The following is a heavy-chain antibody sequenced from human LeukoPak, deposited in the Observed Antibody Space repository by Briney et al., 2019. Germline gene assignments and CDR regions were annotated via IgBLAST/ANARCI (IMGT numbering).Heavy chain of an antibody. CDR3: ARIPRTVYFSSSWYFDY. J-gene: IGHJ4*02. V-gene: IGHV7-4-1*02. CDR1: GYTFTSYA. Sequence: ASVKVSCKASGYTFTSYAMNWVRQAPGQGLEWMGWINTNTGNPTYAQGFTGRFVFSLDTSVSTAYLQISSLKAEDTAVYYCARIPRTVYFSSSWYFDYWGQGTLVTVSS. CDR2: INTNTGNP. D-gene: IGHD6-13*01.